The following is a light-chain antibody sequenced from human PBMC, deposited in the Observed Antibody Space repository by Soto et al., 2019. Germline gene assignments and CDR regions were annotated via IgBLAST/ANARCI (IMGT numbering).Light chain of an antibody. CDR2: DAS. Sequence: DTQMAQSPPTLSASVGDRVTITCRASQNIGDWLAWYQQEPGKAPKLLIYDASILENGVPSRFSASGSGTEFTLAISNLQPADFATYFFHQYNSYPWTFGQGTKVEV. V-gene: IGKV1-5*01. CDR3: HQYNSYPWT. J-gene: IGKJ1*01. CDR1: QNIGDW.